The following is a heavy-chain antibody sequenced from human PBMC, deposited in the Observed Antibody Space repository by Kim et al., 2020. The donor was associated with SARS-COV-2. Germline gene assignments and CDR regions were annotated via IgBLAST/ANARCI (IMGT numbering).Heavy chain of an antibody. D-gene: IGHD3-9*01. V-gene: IGHV4-34*01. Sequence: SETLSLTCAVYGGSFSGYYWSWIRQPPGKGLEWIGEINHSGSTNYNPSLKSRVTISVDTSKNQFSLKLSSVTAAVTAVYYCARGIPRYFDLLLNTYYYGMDVRGQGTTVTVSS. CDR3: ARGIPRYFDLLLNTYYYGMDV. J-gene: IGHJ6*01. CDR1: GGSFSGYY. CDR2: INHSGST.